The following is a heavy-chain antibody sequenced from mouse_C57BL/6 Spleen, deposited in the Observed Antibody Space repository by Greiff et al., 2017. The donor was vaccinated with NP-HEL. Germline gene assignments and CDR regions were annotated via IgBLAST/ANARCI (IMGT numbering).Heavy chain of an antibody. V-gene: IGHV1-80*01. J-gene: IGHJ4*01. D-gene: IGHD2-1*01. CDR2: IYPGDGDT. Sequence: VQLQQSGAELVKPGASVKISCKASGYAFSSYWMNWVKQRPGKGLEWIGQIYPGDGDTNYNGKFKGKATLTADKSSSTAYMQLSSLTSEDSAVYFCAREDGNYGAMDYWGQGTSVTVSS. CDR3: AREDGNYGAMDY. CDR1: GYAFSSYW.